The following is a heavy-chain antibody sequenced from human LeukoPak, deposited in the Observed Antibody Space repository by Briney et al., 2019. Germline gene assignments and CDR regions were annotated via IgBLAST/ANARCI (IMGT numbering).Heavy chain of an antibody. D-gene: IGHD3-22*01. V-gene: IGHV3-23*01. Sequence: GGSLRLSCAASGFTFSSYAMSWVRQAPGKGLEWVSAISGSGGSTYYADSVKGRFTISRDNSKNTLYLQMNSLRAEDTAVYYCAKGLSMIVVVATQNDYWGQGTLVTVSS. J-gene: IGHJ4*02. CDR3: AKGLSMIVVVATQNDY. CDR2: ISGSGGST. CDR1: GFTFSSYA.